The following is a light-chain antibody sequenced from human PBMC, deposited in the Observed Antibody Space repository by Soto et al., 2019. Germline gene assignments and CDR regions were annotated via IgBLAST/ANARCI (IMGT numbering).Light chain of an antibody. CDR1: QSVSSN. Sequence: EIVLTQSPGTLSLSTGERATLSCRASQSVSSNLAWYQQKPGQAPRLLIYGASTRATGIPARFSGSGSGTEFTLTISSLETEDFAVYYCQQRSDWPPTFGQGTKVDI. CDR2: GAS. V-gene: IGKV3-11*01. J-gene: IGKJ1*01. CDR3: QQRSDWPPT.